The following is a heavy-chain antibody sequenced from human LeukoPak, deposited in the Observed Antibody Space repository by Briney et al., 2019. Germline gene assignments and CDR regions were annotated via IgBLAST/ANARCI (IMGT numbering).Heavy chain of an antibody. CDR2: ISYDGSNK. CDR3: AKDPFPYDSSGYYYPDY. CDR1: GFTFSSYG. J-gene: IGHJ4*02. Sequence: GGSLRLSCAASGFTFSSYGMHWVRQAPGKGLEWVAVISYDGSNKYYADSVKGRFTISRDNSKNTLYLQMNSLRAEDTAVYYCAKDPFPYDSSGYYYPDYWGQGTRVTVSS. V-gene: IGHV3-30*18. D-gene: IGHD3-22*01.